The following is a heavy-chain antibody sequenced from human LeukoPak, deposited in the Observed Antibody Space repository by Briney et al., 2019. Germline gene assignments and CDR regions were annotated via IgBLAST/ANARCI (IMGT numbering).Heavy chain of an antibody. J-gene: IGHJ4*02. CDR1: GFTFRSYG. CDR2: ISYDGSNK. D-gene: IGHD1-26*01. V-gene: IGHV3-30*18. CDR3: AKEERRYSGSYQFDY. Sequence: PGRSLRVSCAASGFTFRSYGIHWVRQAPGKGLEWVAVISYDGSNKYYADSVKGRFTISRDNSKNTLYLQMNSLRAEDTAVYYCAKEERRYSGSYQFDYWGQGTLVTVSS.